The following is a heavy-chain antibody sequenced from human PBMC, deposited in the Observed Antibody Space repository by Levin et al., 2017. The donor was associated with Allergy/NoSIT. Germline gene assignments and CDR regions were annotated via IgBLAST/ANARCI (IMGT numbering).Heavy chain of an antibody. V-gene: IGHV5-51*01. CDR1: GYSFRTYW. Sequence: KVSCKGSGYSFRTYWIAWVRQMPGKGLEWMGTIYPGDSDVRYSPAFKGQVSMSADMSNSTAFLQWSGLKASDTARYYCARNGRTRPFGSDNTFHPYYYYGLDLWGQGTTVIVSS. J-gene: IGHJ6*02. D-gene: IGHD2-21*01. CDR3: ARNGRTRPFGSDNTFHPYYYYGLDL. CDR2: IYPGDSDV.